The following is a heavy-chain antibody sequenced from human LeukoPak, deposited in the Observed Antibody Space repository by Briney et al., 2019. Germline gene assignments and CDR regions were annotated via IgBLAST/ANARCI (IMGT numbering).Heavy chain of an antibody. CDR1: GYSFTSYW. CDR2: IYPGDSDT. Sequence: GESLKISCKGSGYSFTSYWIGLVRQMPGKGLERMGIIYPGDSDTRYSPSFQGQVTISADKSISTAYLQWSSLKASDTAMYYCARQGGDYYDSSVYAFDIWGQGTMVTVSS. D-gene: IGHD3-22*01. J-gene: IGHJ3*02. CDR3: ARQGGDYYDSSVYAFDI. V-gene: IGHV5-51*01.